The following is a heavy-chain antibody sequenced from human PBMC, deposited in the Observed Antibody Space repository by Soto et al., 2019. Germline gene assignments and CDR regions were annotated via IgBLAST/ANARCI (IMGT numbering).Heavy chain of an antibody. V-gene: IGHV1-69*02. J-gene: IGHJ6*02. Sequence: ASVKVSCKASGGTFSSYTISWVRQAPGQGLEWMGRIIPISGIANNAQKFQGRVTMTRDTSTSTVYMELSALSSDDTAVYFCARSLLDEYSSSWRSAYYGMDVWGQGTTVTVSS. CDR1: GGTFSSYT. CDR2: IIPISGIA. D-gene: IGHD2-2*01. CDR3: ARSLLDEYSSSWRSAYYGMDV.